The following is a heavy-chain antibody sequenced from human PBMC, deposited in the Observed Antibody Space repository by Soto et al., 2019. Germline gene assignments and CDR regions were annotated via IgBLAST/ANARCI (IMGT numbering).Heavy chain of an antibody. CDR2: IKGDLITT. V-gene: IGHV3-74*01. Sequence: EVQVVESGGGLVQPGGSLRLSCAASGFTFSDYWMHWVRQAPGKGLVWVSRIKGDLITTNYADSVKGRFTISRDNARNTVSLQFDSLRAEDTAVYYCARGARGLYFMDVWGKGTTVTVSS. CDR3: ARGARGLYFMDV. D-gene: IGHD5-12*01. CDR1: GFTFSDYW. J-gene: IGHJ6*03.